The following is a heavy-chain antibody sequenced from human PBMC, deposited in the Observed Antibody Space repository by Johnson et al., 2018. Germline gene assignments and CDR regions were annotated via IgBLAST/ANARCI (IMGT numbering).Heavy chain of an antibody. V-gene: IGHV1-46*01. CDR3: VRAIEMATNFDC. D-gene: IGHD5-24*01. CDR2: LTPNGGST. Sequence: QVQLQESGAEMKKXGASXKVXCKASGYTFSNYYMQWVRQAPGQGLEWMGTLTPNGGSTRYAQRFQDRVTMTRDTSTSTVYMQLSSLGSDDTASYYCVRAIEMATNFDCWGQGTLVTVSS. J-gene: IGHJ4*02. CDR1: GYTFSNYY.